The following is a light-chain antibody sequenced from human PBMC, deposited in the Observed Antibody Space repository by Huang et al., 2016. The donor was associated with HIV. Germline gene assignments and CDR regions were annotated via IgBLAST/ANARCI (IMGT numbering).Light chain of an antibody. V-gene: IGKV1-39*01. CDR3: QQTYSTPWT. CDR1: QSISSY. Sequence: DIQMTQSPSSLSASVGDRVTITCRASQSISSYLNWYQQIPGKAPKVLIYAASNLQSGVPSRFSGGGSGTDFTLTISSLQPEDFSTCYCQQTYSTPWTFGQGTKVEIK. J-gene: IGKJ1*01. CDR2: AAS.